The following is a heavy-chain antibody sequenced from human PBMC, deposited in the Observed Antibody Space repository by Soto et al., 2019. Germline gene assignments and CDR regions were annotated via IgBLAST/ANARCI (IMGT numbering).Heavy chain of an antibody. J-gene: IGHJ5*02. CDR3: ARDAGCLSASCRLNWYDP. D-gene: IGHD2-2*01. Sequence: QVQVVESGGGVVQPGRSLRLSCAASGFTFSTYGMHWVRQAPGKGLEWVAMISYSGTTTYYADSVKGRFSISRDNSKNTLYLQMNSLRVEDTAVYYCARDAGCLSASCRLNWYDPWGQGTLVTVSS. CDR1: GFTFSTYG. V-gene: IGHV3-30*03. CDR2: ISYSGTTT.